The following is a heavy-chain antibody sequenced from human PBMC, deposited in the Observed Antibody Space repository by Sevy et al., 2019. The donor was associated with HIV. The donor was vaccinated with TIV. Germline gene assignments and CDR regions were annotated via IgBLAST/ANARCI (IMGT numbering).Heavy chain of an antibody. CDR3: ARDPMVRGVSPYYGMDV. Sequence: ASVKVSCKASGGTFRSYAISWVRQAPGQGLEWMGGIIPILGTANYAQKFQGRVTITADESTSTAYMELSSLRSEDTAVYYCARDPMVRGVSPYYGMDVWGQGTTVTVSS. CDR2: IIPILGTA. V-gene: IGHV1-69*13. CDR1: GGTFRSYA. J-gene: IGHJ6*02. D-gene: IGHD3-10*01.